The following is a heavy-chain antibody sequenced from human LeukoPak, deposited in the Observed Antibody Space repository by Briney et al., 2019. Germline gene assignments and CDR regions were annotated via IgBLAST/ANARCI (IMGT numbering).Heavy chain of an antibody. V-gene: IGHV3-7*01. CDR3: AKDPRVENSNQWPDYYYYYMDV. J-gene: IGHJ6*03. Sequence: PGGSPRLSCAASGFTFSSYWMSWVRQAPGKGLEWVANINQDVSEKYYVDSVKERFTISRDNAKNSLYLQINSLRAEDTAVYYCAKDPRVENSNQWPDYYYYYMDVWGKGTTVTVSS. D-gene: IGHD4-11*01. CDR1: GFTFSSYW. CDR2: INQDVSEK.